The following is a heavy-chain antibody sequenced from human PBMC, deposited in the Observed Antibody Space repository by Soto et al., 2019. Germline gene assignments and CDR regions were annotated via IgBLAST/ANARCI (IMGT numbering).Heavy chain of an antibody. CDR1: GFTFSSYG. V-gene: IGHV3-30*18. CDR2: ISYDGSNK. Sequence: QVQLVESGGGVVQPGRSLRLSCAASGFTFSSYGMHWVRQAPGKGLEWVAVISYDGSNKYDADSVKGRFTISRDNSKNTLYLQMNSLRAEDTAVYYCAKDFMASCGGGSCYTAEYFQHWGQGTLVTVSS. J-gene: IGHJ1*01. CDR3: AKDFMASCGGGSCYTAEYFQH. D-gene: IGHD2-15*01.